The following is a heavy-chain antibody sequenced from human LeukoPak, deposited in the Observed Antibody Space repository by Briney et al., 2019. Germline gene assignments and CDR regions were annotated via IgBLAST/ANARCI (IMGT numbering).Heavy chain of an antibody. CDR1: GYTFSSYY. CDR2: INPSGGST. Sequence: GASVKVSCKASGYTFSSYYMYWVRQAPGQGLEWMGIINPSGGSTTYAQKFQGRVTMTRDTSTSTVYMGLSSLRSEDTAVYYCASGYDILTGYYKGFDYWGQGTLVTVSS. V-gene: IGHV1-46*01. CDR3: ASGYDILTGYYKGFDY. D-gene: IGHD3-9*01. J-gene: IGHJ4*02.